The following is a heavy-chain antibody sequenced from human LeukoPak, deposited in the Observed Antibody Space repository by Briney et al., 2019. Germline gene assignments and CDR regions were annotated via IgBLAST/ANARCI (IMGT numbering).Heavy chain of an antibody. CDR3: ARDPTGDLVANY. V-gene: IGHV1-18*04. CDR2: ISAYNGNT. J-gene: IGHJ4*02. Sequence: ASVKVSCKASGYTFTGYYMHWVRQAPGQGLEWMGWISAYNGNTNYAQKLQGRVTMTTDTSTSTAYMELRSLRSDDTAVYYCARDPTGDLVANYWGQGTLVTVSS. D-gene: IGHD2-2*01. CDR1: GYTFTGYY.